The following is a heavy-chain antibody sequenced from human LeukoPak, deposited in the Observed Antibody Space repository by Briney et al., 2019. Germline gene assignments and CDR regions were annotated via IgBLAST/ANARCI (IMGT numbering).Heavy chain of an antibody. V-gene: IGHV3-23*01. CDR3: AKVPYSSYYDSGGYYYYFDY. Sequence: PGGSLRLSCAASGFTFSKYAMTWVRQAPGKGLEGVSGISGSGDRTYYADSVRGRFTISRDNSKNTLLLQMNSLRAEDTAVYYSAKVPYSSYYDSGGYYYYFDYWGQGTLVTVSS. CDR1: GFTFSKYA. CDR2: ISGSGDRT. J-gene: IGHJ4*02. D-gene: IGHD3-22*01.